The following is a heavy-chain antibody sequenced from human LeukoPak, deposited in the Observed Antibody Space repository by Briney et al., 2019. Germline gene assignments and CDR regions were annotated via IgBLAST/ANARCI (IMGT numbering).Heavy chain of an antibody. V-gene: IGHV4-34*01. CDR2: ITYSGGT. J-gene: IGHJ6*02. CDR3: ARVCLWGGSCYVYYNGMDV. D-gene: IGHD2-2*01. CDR1: GGSFNGYS. Sequence: SGTLSLTCAVYGGSFNGYSWSWIRQPPGKGLEWIGEITYSGGTNYNPSLKSRVTISVDTSKNQFSLKLRSVTAADTAVYYCARVCLWGGSCYVYYNGMDVWGQGTTVTVSS.